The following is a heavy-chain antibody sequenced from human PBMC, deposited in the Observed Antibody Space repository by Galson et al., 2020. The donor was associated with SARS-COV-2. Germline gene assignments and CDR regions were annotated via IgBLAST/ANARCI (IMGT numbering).Heavy chain of an antibody. Sequence: ETSETLSLTCAVYGGSFGGYYWTWIRQSPGKGLEWIGEIEWIGQISQTGYINYNPSLKSRITMSVDSSKNQFSLKLTSVTAADTAAYYCAGGLFRSTGWGCENRFLDYWRQGTLVTVSS. V-gene: IGHV4-34*01. D-gene: IGHD6-19*01. CDR3: AGGLFRSTGWGCENRFLDY. CDR2: ISQTGYI. J-gene: IGHJ4*02. CDR1: GGSFGGYY.